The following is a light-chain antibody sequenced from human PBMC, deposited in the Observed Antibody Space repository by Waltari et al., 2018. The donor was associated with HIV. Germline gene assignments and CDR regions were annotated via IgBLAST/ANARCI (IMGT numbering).Light chain of an antibody. Sequence: SYELTQPPSVSVSPGQTARITCSGDALPKKYAYWYQQKSGQAPVLVIYEDFKRPSGSPVVFSGSSSGTMATLTISGAQVVDEADYYCYSTDSSGNHRGVFGGGTKLTVL. CDR3: YSTDSSGNHRGV. V-gene: IGLV3-10*01. CDR1: ALPKKY. CDR2: EDF. J-gene: IGLJ2*01.